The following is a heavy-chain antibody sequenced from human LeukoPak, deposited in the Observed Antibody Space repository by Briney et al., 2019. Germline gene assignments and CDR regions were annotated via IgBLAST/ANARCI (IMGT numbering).Heavy chain of an antibody. CDR3: ARVPVGYQGYSSAWYTDY. V-gene: IGHV3-21*01. CDR2: IISSSSRI. J-gene: IGHJ4*02. Sequence: GGSLRLSCAASGFTFSSYTMMWVRQAPGEGLEYGSSIISSSSRIFYADSVRGRFTISRDNAKNSLYLQMNSLRAEDTAVYYCARVPVGYQGYSSAWYTDYWGQGTLVSVSS. CDR1: GFTFSSYT. D-gene: IGHD6-19*01.